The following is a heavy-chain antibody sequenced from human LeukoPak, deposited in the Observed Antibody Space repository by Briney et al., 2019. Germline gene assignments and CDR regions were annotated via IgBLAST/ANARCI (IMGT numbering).Heavy chain of an antibody. CDR3: ARGWGRSWDENWFDA. D-gene: IGHD3-16*01. J-gene: IGHJ5*02. V-gene: IGHV3-21*01. Sequence: GGSLRLSCAASGFTFSAFSMNWVRHAPGRGLEWVSSISGSSSYIYYADSVKGRFTISRDNAKNLVYLQMNSLRAEDTAVYYCARGWGRSWDENWFDAWGQGIRVTASS. CDR1: GFTFSAFS. CDR2: ISGSSSYI.